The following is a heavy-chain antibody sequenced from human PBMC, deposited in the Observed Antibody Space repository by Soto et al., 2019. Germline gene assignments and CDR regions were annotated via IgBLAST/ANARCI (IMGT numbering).Heavy chain of an antibody. V-gene: IGHV1-2*02. J-gene: IGHJ6*02. CDR1: GYTFTGYY. CDR3: ARDSCGSYCYYYYGMDV. Sequence: ASVKVSCKASGYTFTGYYMHWVRQAPGQGLEWMGWINPNSGGTKYSQKFQGRVTITRDTSASTAYMELSSLRSEDTAVYYCARDSCGSYCYYYYGMDVWGQGTTVTVSS. CDR2: INPNSGGT. D-gene: IGHD1-26*01.